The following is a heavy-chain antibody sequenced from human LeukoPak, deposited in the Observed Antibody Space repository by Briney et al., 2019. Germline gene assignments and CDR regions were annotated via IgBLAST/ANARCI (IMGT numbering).Heavy chain of an antibody. CDR1: GGSFSGYY. Sequence: SETLSLTCAVYGGSFSGYYWSWIRQPLGKGLEWIGEINHSGSTNYNPSLKSRVTISVDTSKNQFSLKLSSVTAADTAVYYCARVGYCSGGSCYSYNYYYGMDVWGQGTTVTVSS. CDR2: INHSGST. D-gene: IGHD2-15*01. CDR3: ARVGYCSGGSCYSYNYYYGMDV. V-gene: IGHV4-34*01. J-gene: IGHJ6*02.